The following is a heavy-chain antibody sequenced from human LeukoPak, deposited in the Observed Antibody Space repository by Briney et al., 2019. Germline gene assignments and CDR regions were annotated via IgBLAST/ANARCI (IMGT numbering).Heavy chain of an antibody. V-gene: IGHV3-15*01. D-gene: IGHD3-22*01. CDR2: IKSKTDGGTI. CDR1: GFTFRNAW. CDR3: TTTYNYDSSGSIVDY. J-gene: IGHJ4*02. Sequence: GGSLRLSCAASGFTFRNAWMTWVRQAPGQGLEWVGRIKSKTDGGTIDYAAPVKVRFTISRDDSKNTLHLQMNSLKTEDTALYYCTTTYNYDSSGSIVDYWGQGTLVTVSS.